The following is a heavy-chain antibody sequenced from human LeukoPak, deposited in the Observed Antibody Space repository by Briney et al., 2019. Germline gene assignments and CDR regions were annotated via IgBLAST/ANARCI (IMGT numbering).Heavy chain of an antibody. D-gene: IGHD2-8*01. J-gene: IGHJ4*02. CDR2: INHRGST. V-gene: IGHV4-34*01. Sequence: SETLSLTCAGYGDSFSGYYWSWIRQPPGKGLEWISEINHRGSTHYNPSLKSRVNISADTSKSQFSLNLDSVTAADTAVYYCARSWACMYYPFYYFDYWCQGSLVTVSS. CDR1: GDSFSGYY. CDR3: ARSWACMYYPFYYFDY.